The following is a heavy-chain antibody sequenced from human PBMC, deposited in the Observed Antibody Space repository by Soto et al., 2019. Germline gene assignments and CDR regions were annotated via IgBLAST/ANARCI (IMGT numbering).Heavy chain of an antibody. D-gene: IGHD6-13*01. CDR3: ARQPHALAAADFFDY. J-gene: IGHJ4*02. CDR2: IYWDDDK. Sequence: SGPTLVNPTQTLTLTCTFSGFSLSTSGVGVGWIRQPPGKALEWLALIYWDDDKRYSPSLKSRLTITKDTSKNQVVLTMTNMDPVDTATYYCARQPHALAAADFFDYWGQGTLVTVSS. CDR1: GFSLSTSGVG. V-gene: IGHV2-5*02.